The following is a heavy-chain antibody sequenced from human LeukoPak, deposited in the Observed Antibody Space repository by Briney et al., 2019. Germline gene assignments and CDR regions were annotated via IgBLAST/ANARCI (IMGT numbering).Heavy chain of an antibody. Sequence: GGSLRLYCAASGFSFSSSWMNWVRQAPGKGLEWVADIKQDGSEKYYVDSVKGRFTISRDNAKNSLFLQMNSLRAEDTAVYYCARGDYYDRFFDYWGQGTLVTVSS. CDR2: IKQDGSEK. CDR1: GFSFSSSW. J-gene: IGHJ4*02. CDR3: ARGDYYDRFFDY. V-gene: IGHV3-7*01. D-gene: IGHD3-22*01.